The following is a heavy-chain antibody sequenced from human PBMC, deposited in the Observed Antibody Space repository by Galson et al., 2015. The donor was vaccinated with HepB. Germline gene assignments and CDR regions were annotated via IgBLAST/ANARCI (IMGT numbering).Heavy chain of an antibody. J-gene: IGHJ6*02. D-gene: IGHD1-26*01. CDR2: INAGNGNT. Sequence: SVKVSCKASGYTFTNYAMYWVRQAPGQRLEWMGWINAGNGNTKYSEKFPGRITVTRDTSATTAYMELSSLRSEDTAVYYCARELIGPGDGRGALYYHYGMDVWGQGTTVIVSS. V-gene: IGHV1-3*01. CDR3: ARELIGPGDGRGALYYHYGMDV. CDR1: GYTFTNYA.